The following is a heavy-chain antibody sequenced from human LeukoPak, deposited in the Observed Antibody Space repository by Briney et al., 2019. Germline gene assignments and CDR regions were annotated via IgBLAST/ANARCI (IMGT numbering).Heavy chain of an antibody. D-gene: IGHD7-27*01. CDR3: ASRKLGNDY. CDR1: GGSISSGSYY. J-gene: IGHJ4*02. V-gene: IGHV4-61*02. Sequence: SETLSLTCTVSGGSISSGSYYWTWIRQPAGKGLEWIGRIYTSGSTNYNPSLKSRVTISADTSQNQFSLKLSSVTAADTAVYYCASRKLGNDYWGQGTLVTVSS. CDR2: IYTSGST.